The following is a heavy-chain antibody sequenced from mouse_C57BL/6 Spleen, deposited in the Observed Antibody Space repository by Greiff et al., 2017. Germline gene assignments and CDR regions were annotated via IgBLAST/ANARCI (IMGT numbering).Heavy chain of an antibody. J-gene: IGHJ3*01. D-gene: IGHD2-12*01. CDR2: IDPETGGT. CDR1: GYTFTDYE. Sequence: VQLQQSGAELVRPGASVTLSCKASGYTFTDYEMHWVKQTPVHGLAWIGAIDPETGGTAYNQKFKGKAILTADKSSSTAYMERRSLTSEDSAVYYCTKLYFAYWGQGTLVTVSA. V-gene: IGHV1-15*01. CDR3: TKLYFAY.